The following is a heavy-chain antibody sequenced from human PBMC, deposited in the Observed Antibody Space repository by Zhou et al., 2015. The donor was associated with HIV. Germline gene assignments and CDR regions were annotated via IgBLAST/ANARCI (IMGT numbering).Heavy chain of an antibody. D-gene: IGHD2-2*01. CDR1: GYTLTELS. V-gene: IGHV1-24*01. J-gene: IGHJ5*02. CDR3: ARNTLVGNWFDP. CDR2: FDPEDGET. Sequence: QVQLVQSGPEVRKPGASVKVSCKVSGYTLTELSMHWVRQAPGKGLEWMGGFDPEDGETIYAQKFQGRVTMTEDTSTDTAYMELRSLRSDDTAVYYCARNTLVGNWFDPVGPGNPGHRLL.